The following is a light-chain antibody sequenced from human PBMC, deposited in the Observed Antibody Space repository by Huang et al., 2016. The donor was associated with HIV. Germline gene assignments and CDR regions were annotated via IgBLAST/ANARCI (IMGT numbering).Light chain of an antibody. J-gene: IGKJ2*01. Sequence: EIVLTQSPATLSLSPGERATLSCRATQSIRNRSLAWFQQKPGLAPRLLIYDASNRATGIPDRFSGGGSGTDFTLTISRLEPEDFAVYYCQQYGSSSYTFGQGTKLELK. CDR2: DAS. CDR1: QSIRNRS. CDR3: QQYGSSSYT. V-gene: IGKV3D-20*01.